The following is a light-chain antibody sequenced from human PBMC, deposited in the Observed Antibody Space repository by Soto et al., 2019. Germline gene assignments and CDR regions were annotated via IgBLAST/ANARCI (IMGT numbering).Light chain of an antibody. CDR1: QSIGWY. Sequence: DIRMTQSPSTLSASVGDRVTITCRASQSIGWYLAWYQQKPGKAPKVLIWNASTLERGVPSRFSGSGSGTEFTLTISSLQPDDFATYYCQQYYTYSAWTFGQGTRVEIK. J-gene: IGKJ1*01. CDR2: NAS. CDR3: QQYYTYSAWT. V-gene: IGKV1-5*01.